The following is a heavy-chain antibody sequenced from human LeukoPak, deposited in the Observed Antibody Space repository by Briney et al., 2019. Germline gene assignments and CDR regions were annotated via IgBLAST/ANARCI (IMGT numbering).Heavy chain of an antibody. CDR2: IRYDGNNK. J-gene: IGHJ6*03. CDR3: AKTFCSGGTCYPYNYYYMDV. CDR1: GFTFNMYG. D-gene: IGHD2-15*01. V-gene: IGHV3-30*02. Sequence: PGGSLRLSCVASGFTFNMYGMHWVRQAPGKGLEWVGIIRYDGNNKNNADSVKGRFTISRDNSKNTVYLQMNSLRPEDAVVYYCAKTFCSGGTCYPYNYYYMDVWGKGTAVTVSS.